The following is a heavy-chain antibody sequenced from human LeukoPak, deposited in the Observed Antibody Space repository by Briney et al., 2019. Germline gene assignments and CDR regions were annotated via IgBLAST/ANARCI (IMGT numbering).Heavy chain of an antibody. V-gene: IGHV1-18*04. D-gene: IGHD3-10*01. Sequence: ASVKVSCKASGYTFTSYGISWVRQAPGQGLEWMGWISAYNGNTNYAQKLQGRVTMTTDTSTSTAYMELSSLRSEDTAVYYCARDQDCGSGSYYNAWGQGTLVTAYS. CDR3: ARDQDCGSGSYYNA. CDR2: ISAYNGNT. CDR1: GYTFTSYG. J-gene: IGHJ5*02.